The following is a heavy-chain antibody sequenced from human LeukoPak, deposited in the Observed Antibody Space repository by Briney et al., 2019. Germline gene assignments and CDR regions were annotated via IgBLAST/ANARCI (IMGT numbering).Heavy chain of an antibody. Sequence: GASVKVSCKASGYTFTSYYMHWVRQAPGKGLEWMGLINPSGGSTSYAQKFQGRVTMTRDTSTSTVYMELSSLRSEDTAVYYCARDKSGHYYDSSGQLDYWGQGTLVTVSS. J-gene: IGHJ4*02. CDR1: GYTFTSYY. CDR3: ARDKSGHYYDSSGQLDY. CDR2: INPSGGST. V-gene: IGHV1-46*01. D-gene: IGHD3-22*01.